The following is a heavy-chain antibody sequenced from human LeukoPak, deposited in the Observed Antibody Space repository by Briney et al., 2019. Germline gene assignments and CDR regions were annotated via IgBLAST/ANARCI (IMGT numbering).Heavy chain of an antibody. CDR2: INPNSGDT. J-gene: IGHJ4*02. D-gene: IGHD5-18*01. CDR1: GYTFTGYY. Sequence: GASVEVSCKASGYTFTGYYVHWVRQAPGQGLEWMGWINPNSGDTNYAQKFQGRVTMTRDKSISTAYLELSRLRSDDTAVYYCANTFGYNYWGQGTLVTVSS. V-gene: IGHV1-2*02. CDR3: ANTFGYNY.